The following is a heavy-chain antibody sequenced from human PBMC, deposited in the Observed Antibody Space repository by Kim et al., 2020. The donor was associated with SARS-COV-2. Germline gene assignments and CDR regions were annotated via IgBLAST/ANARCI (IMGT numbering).Heavy chain of an antibody. D-gene: IGHD3-22*01. J-gene: IGHJ4*02. V-gene: IGHV3-23*03. Sequence: DSWTSRFTIYRDNSKNTLYLQMNSLRAEDAAVYYCATGNTYYECWGQGALVTVSS. CDR3: ATGNTYYEC.